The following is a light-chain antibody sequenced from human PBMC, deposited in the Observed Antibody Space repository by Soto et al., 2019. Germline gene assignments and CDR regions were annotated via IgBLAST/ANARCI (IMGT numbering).Light chain of an antibody. J-gene: IGKJ2*01. CDR1: QSVSSSS. Sequence: VLTQSPGTLSSSAGDRATLSCRASQSVSSSSFAWYQQKPGQAPRLLIFGTSARATGIPDWFRGGGSGTEFTLTITRLEPEDFPVYYCQQYGNSRFTFGRGTKLEIK. V-gene: IGKV3-20*01. CDR2: GTS. CDR3: QQYGNSRFT.